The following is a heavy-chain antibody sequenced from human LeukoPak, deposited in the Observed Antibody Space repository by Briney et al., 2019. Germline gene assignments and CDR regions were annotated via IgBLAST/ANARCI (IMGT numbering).Heavy chain of an antibody. CDR3: AKRGSRAWFDP. CDR1: GYTFTGYY. J-gene: IGHJ5*02. D-gene: IGHD5-12*01. Sequence: ASVKVSCKASGYTFTGYYIHWVRQAPGQGLEWMGWINPDSGGTYYAQKFQGRVTMTRDTSISTAYMGLSRLRSDDTAVYYCAKRGSRAWFDPWGQGTLVTVSS. CDR2: INPDSGGT. V-gene: IGHV1-2*02.